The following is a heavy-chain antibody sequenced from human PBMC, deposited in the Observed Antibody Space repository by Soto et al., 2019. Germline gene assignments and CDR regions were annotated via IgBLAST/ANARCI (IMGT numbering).Heavy chain of an antibody. CDR2: IYYSGST. CDR1: GGSISSGGYY. J-gene: IGHJ6*02. V-gene: IGHV4-31*03. CDR3: ARDVYSPSSYGMQF. D-gene: IGHD2-21*01. Sequence: LSLTCTVSGGSISSGGYYWSWIRQHPGKGLEWIGYIYYSGSTYYNPSLKSRGTISVDTSKNQFSLTLSSVTAADTAVYYCARDVYSPSSYGMQFWGQGTTVTVSS.